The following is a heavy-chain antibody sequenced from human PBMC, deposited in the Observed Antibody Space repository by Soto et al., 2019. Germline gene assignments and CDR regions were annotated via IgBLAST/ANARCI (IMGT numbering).Heavy chain of an antibody. CDR3: ARDLGDFWSGLRGRMDV. J-gene: IGHJ6*02. CDR2: IIPIFGTA. CDR1: GGTFSSYA. D-gene: IGHD3-3*01. V-gene: IGHV1-69*01. Sequence: QVQLVQSGAEVKKPGSSVKVSCKASGGTFSSYAISWVRQAPGQGLEWMGGIIPIFGTANYAQKFQGRVTMTADESTSTAYIDLSSLRSEDTAVYYCARDLGDFWSGLRGRMDVFGQGTTVTVAS.